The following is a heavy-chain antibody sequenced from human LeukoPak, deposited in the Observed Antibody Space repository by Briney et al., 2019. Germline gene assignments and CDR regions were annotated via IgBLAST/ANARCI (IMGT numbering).Heavy chain of an antibody. Sequence: PSGTLSLTCAVSGGSISSSNWWSWVRQPPGKGLEWIGEIYHTGNINYNPSLKSRVTISVDKSKNQFSLKLSSVTAADTAVYFCARHEGYSYAFAYWGQGTLVTVSS. J-gene: IGHJ4*02. CDR3: ARHEGYSYAFAY. CDR2: IYHTGNI. CDR1: GGSISSSNW. D-gene: IGHD5-18*01. V-gene: IGHV4-4*02.